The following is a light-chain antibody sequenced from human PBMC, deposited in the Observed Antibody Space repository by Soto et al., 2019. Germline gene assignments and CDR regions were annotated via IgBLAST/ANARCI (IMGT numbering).Light chain of an antibody. CDR1: QSISSY. V-gene: IGKV1-39*01. CDR2: AAS. CDR3: QQSYSTLKT. J-gene: IGKJ1*01. Sequence: DIQMTQSPSSLSASVGDRATITCRASQSISSYLNWYQQKPGKAPKLLIYAASSLQSGVPSRFSGSGSGTDFTLTISSLQPEDFATYYCQQSYSTLKTFGQGTKVEIK.